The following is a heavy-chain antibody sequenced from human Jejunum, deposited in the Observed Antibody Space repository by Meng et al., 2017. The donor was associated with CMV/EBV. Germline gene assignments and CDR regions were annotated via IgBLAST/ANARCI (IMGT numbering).Heavy chain of an antibody. D-gene: IGHD6-13*01. CDR2: IHYSGNM. CDR3: AGYIASVWMFY. Sequence: SSPGLLTPSETLSCTSTVSCGAISNFYWSWIRQSPGKGLDWICYIHYSGNMRYNPSLKSRVTISLDTSKNQFSLKLSSVTTADTAIYYCAGYIASVWMFYWGQGTLVTVSS. V-gene: IGHV4-59*01. CDR1: CGAISNFY. J-gene: IGHJ4*02.